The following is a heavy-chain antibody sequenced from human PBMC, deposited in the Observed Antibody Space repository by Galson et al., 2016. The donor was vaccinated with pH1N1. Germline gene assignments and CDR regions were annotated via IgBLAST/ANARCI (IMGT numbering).Heavy chain of an antibody. CDR3: ARDHFGWAFDV. CDR1: GFPFSHYY. Sequence: SLRLSCAASGFPFSHYYMGWIRQAPGKGLEWISYISGSDTTIHYADSVRGRFTISKDNAQNSLYLHMNSLRAEDTAVYYCARDHFGWAFDVWGQGTMVTVSP. CDR2: ISGSDTTI. V-gene: IGHV3-11*01. D-gene: IGHD3-10*01. J-gene: IGHJ3*01.